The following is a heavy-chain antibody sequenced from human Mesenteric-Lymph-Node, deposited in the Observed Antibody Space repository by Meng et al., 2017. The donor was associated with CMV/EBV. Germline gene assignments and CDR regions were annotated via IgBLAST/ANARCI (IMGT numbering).Heavy chain of an antibody. D-gene: IGHD3-9*01. J-gene: IGHJ4*02. Sequence: HRCVAGRWQRSASLFLPRTGAGAWFCGSYCTWSRQSPQKCLEWIEEIDHIRCTTYTPYLTSLIIISVDTSTNQISLNMMSVTAADTAVSYCARGSSYDILTCYFDYWGQGALVTVSS. CDR1: GAWFCGSY. CDR3: ARGSSYDILTCYFDY. V-gene: IGHV4-34*01. CDR2: IDHIRCT.